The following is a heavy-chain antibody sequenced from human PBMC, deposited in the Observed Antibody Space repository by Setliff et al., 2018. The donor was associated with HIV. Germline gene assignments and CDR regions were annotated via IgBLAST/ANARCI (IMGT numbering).Heavy chain of an antibody. CDR3: ARDNEQMAVPGAVFDY. V-gene: IGHV4-31*03. J-gene: IGHJ4*02. CDR2: ISYSGST. Sequence: SETLSLTCTVSGGSISSGGYYWSWIRQHPGKGLEWIGYISYSGSTFYNPSLKSRVTISVDTSKNQFSLKLDSVTAADTAVYYCARDNEQMAVPGAVFDYWGQGTLVTVSS. CDR1: GGSISSGGYY. D-gene: IGHD6-19*01.